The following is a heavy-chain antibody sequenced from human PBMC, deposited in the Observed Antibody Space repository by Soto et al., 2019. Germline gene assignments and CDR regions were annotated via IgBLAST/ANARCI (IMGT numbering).Heavy chain of an antibody. Sequence: QVHLVQSGAEVKKPGASVKVSCKASGYTFTSYGITWVRQAPGQGLEWMGWISAHNGNTHYAHKLQGRVIVTRDTSTSTAYMELRSLRSDDTAVYYSARGRYGDYWGQGALVTVSS. CDR1: GYTFTSYG. CDR3: ARGRYGDY. D-gene: IGHD1-1*01. V-gene: IGHV1-18*01. CDR2: ISAHNGNT. J-gene: IGHJ4*02.